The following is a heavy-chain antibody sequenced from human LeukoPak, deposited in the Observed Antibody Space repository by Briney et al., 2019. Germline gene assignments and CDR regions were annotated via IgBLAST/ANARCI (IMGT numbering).Heavy chain of an antibody. J-gene: IGHJ3*02. CDR2: IYSDGRT. Sequence: GGSLRLSCAASGFTVSTSYMSWVRQAPGKGLEWVSVIYSDGRTYYADSVKGRFTISRDNSKNTLYLQMNSLRAEDTAVYYCARDSGRFDVFDIWGQGTMVTVSS. D-gene: IGHD3-10*01. CDR3: ARDSGRFDVFDI. CDR1: GFTVSTSY. V-gene: IGHV3-53*01.